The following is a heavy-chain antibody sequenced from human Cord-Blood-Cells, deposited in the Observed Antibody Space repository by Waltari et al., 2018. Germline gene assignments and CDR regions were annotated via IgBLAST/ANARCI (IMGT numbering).Heavy chain of an antibody. D-gene: IGHD4-17*01. CDR2: IIPIFGTA. Sequence: QVQLVQSGAEVKKPGSSVKVSCKASEVTFSSYAISWVRQAPGQGLEWMGGIIPIFGTANYAQKFQGRVTITADESTSTAYMELSSLRSEDTAVYYCARDGGYGDLRNWFDPWGQGTLVTVSS. V-gene: IGHV1-69*01. CDR3: ARDGGYGDLRNWFDP. J-gene: IGHJ5*02. CDR1: EVTFSSYA.